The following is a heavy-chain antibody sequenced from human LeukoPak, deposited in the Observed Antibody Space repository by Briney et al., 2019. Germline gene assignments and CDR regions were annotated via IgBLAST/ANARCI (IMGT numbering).Heavy chain of an antibody. V-gene: IGHV1-2*06. D-gene: IGHD6-13*01. Sequence: GASVKVSCKASGYTFTGYYMHWVRQAPGQGLEWMGRINPNSGCTNYAQKFQGRVTMTRDTSISTAYMELSRLRSDDTAVYYCASNIGYSSSWLYFYFDYWGQGTLVTVSS. CDR1: GYTFTGYY. CDR3: ASNIGYSSSWLYFYFDY. J-gene: IGHJ4*02. CDR2: INPNSGCT.